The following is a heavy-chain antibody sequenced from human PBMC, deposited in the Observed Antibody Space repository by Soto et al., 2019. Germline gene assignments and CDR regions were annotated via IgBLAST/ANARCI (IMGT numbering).Heavy chain of an antibody. V-gene: IGHV4-61*01. CDR2: IYYSGST. J-gene: IGHJ4*02. D-gene: IGHD3-22*01. CDR3: ARDQGSGYYFDYFDY. CDR1: GGSVSSGSYY. Sequence: SETLSLTCTVSGGSVSSGSYYWSWIRQPPGKGLEWIGYIYYSGSTNYNPSLKIRVTISVDTSKNQFSLKLSSVTAADTVVYYCARDQGSGYYFDYFDYWGQGTLVTVSS.